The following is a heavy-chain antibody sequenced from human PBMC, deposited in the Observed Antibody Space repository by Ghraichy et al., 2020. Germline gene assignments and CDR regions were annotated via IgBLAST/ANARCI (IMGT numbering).Heavy chain of an antibody. V-gene: IGHV3-74*01. CDR3: AGGSGEPWYFDL. J-gene: IGHJ2*01. CDR1: GFTFSSYW. CDR2: INGDDSST. D-gene: IGHD1-14*01. Sequence: GGSLRLSCAASGFTFSSYWMHWVRQAPGKGLLWVSRINGDDSSTSYADSVKGRFIISRDNAKNTLYLQMKSLRAEDTAVYYCAGGSGEPWYFDLWGRGTLVTVSS.